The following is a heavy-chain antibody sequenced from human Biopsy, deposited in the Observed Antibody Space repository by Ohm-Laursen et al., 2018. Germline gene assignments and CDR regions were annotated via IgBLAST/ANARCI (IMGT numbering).Heavy chain of an antibody. CDR2: VGNAGGT. Sequence: SIRLSCAASGFTFNRYDMHWVRQVSGKGLEWVSAVGNAGGTYYSASVKGRFTISRENAKNSLYLQMNSLRAGDTAVYYCARARDYYDSSGYYYGYYYYNMDVWGQGTTVTVSS. V-gene: IGHV3-13*01. J-gene: IGHJ6*02. D-gene: IGHD3-22*01. CDR1: GFTFNRYD. CDR3: ARARDYYDSSGYYYGYYYYNMDV.